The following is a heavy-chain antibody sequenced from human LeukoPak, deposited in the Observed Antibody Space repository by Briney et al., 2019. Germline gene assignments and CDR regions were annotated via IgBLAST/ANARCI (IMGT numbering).Heavy chain of an antibody. CDR2: ISSGGSDI. V-gene: IGHV3-48*01. D-gene: IGHD3-3*01. J-gene: IGHJ4*02. Sequence: GGPLRLSCAASGFVFSDYGFNWVRQAQGKGLEWISYISSGGSDIFYAASVKGRFTISRDNAKSSVFLQMSSLRGEDTAVYYCASGYDFSSGSKRGFDNWGQGALVTVSS. CDR3: ASGYDFSSGSKRGFDN. CDR1: GFVFSDYG.